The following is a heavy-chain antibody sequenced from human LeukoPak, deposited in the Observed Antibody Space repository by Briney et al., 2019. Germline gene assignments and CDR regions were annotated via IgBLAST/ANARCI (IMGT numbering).Heavy chain of an antibody. D-gene: IGHD3-3*01. Sequence: PGGSLRLSCAASGFTFSSYSMNWVRQAPGKGLEWVSSISSSSSYIYYADSVKGRFTISRDNAKNSLYLQMNSLRAEDTAVYYCAREWSSLDDFWSGYYLRPSSGYFDYWGQGTLVTVSS. V-gene: IGHV3-21*01. CDR1: GFTFSSYS. CDR3: AREWSSLDDFWSGYYLRPSSGYFDY. CDR2: ISSSSSYI. J-gene: IGHJ4*02.